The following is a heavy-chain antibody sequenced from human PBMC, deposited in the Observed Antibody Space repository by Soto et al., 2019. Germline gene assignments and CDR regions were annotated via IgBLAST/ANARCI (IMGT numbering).Heavy chain of an antibody. V-gene: IGHV1-46*01. CDR2: INPSGGST. D-gene: IGHD6-19*01. Sequence: SMRSVSQAPGQGLEWMGIINPSGGSTSYAQKFQGRVTMTRDTSTSTVYMELSSLRSEDTAVYYCAEGPIIAVALNRGQGTLVTVSS. J-gene: IGHJ4*02. CDR1: S. CDR3: AEGPIIAVALN.